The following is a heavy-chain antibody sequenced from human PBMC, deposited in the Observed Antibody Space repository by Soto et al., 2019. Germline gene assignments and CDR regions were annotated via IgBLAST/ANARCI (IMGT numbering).Heavy chain of an antibody. CDR1: CGSLSSSTW. CDR3: ERVGGSGEQCYFDY. CDR2: IYQSGST. D-gene: IGHD3-16*01. J-gene: IGHJ4*02. V-gene: IGHV4-4*02. Sequence: QVQLQESGPGLVKPSGTLSLTCAVSCGSLSSSTWWIWGRHPPGRGLEWIGEIYQSGSTNYHPSLKSRVTISVAKCKNQFSLKLSSVTAADTAVYYFERVGGSGEQCYFDYGGQGTLVTVSS.